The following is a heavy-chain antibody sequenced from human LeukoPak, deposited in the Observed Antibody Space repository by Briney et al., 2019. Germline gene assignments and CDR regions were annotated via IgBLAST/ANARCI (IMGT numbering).Heavy chain of an antibody. CDR2: SRSKGNSYTT. J-gene: IGHJ4*02. CDR1: GFTFSDYY. Sequence: GGSLRLSCVASGFTFSDYYMDWVRQAPGKGLEWVGRSRSKGNSYTTEYAASVKGRFTISRDDSKNSVYLQMNSLKTEDTAVYFCVRGLIGRIFDGWGQGTLATVSS. D-gene: IGHD2-15*01. V-gene: IGHV3-72*01. CDR3: VRGLIGRIFDG.